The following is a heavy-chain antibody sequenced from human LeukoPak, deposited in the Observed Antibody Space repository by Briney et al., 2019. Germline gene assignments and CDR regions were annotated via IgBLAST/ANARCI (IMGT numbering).Heavy chain of an antibody. D-gene: IGHD6-6*01. V-gene: IGHV4-30-4*08. J-gene: IGHJ6*03. CDR3: ARDARIAARDYYYYYYMDV. Sequence: TLSLTCTVSGGSISSGDYYWSWLRQPPGKGLDWIGYIYYSGSTYYNPSLKSRVTISVDTSKNQFSLKLSSVTAADTAVYYCARDARIAARDYYYYYYMDVWGKGTTVTVSS. CDR2: IYYSGST. CDR1: GGSISSGDYY.